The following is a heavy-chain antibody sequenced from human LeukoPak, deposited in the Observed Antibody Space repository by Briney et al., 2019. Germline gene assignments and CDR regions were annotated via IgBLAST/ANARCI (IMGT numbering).Heavy chain of an antibody. CDR3: ARVGPLRYFDWSDDY. Sequence: PSQTLSLTCTVSGGSISSGGYYWGWIRQHPGKGLEWIGYIYYSGSTYYNPSLKSRVTISVDTSKNQFSLKLSSVTAADTAVYYCARVGPLRYFDWSDDYWGQGTLVTVSS. J-gene: IGHJ4*02. V-gene: IGHV4-31*03. CDR2: IYYSGST. CDR1: GGSISSGGYY. D-gene: IGHD3-9*01.